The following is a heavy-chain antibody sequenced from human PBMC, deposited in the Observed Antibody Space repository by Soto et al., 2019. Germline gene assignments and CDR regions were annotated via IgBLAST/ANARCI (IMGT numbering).Heavy chain of an antibody. CDR2: IKSQGDGGTR. V-gene: IGHV3-15*01. J-gene: IGHJ6*02. D-gene: IGHD2-2*01. CDR3: TTDLQAYCDGTTCYAGNYYYDDMDV. Sequence: PGGSLRLSCGASGFSFRNAWMSWVRQAPGKGLEWVGHIKSQGDGGTRDYAAPVKGRFTISRDDSKNTLFLQMNSLKNEDTAVYFCTTDLQAYCDGTTCYAGNYYYDDMDVWGQGTTVTVSS. CDR1: GFSFRNAW.